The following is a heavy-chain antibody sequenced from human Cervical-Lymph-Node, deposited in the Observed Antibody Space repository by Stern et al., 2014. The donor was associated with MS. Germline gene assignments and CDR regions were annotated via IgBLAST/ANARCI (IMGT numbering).Heavy chain of an antibody. CDR3: ARGGMGGNYYYYYGMDV. CDR1: GYSFTYYG. V-gene: IGHV1-18*01. D-gene: IGHD3-16*01. Sequence: QVQLVQSGAEVKKPGASVKVSCKASGYSFTYYGINWVRQAPGQGLEWMGWVSGDSGKPNSAQKFPGRVTMTTDTSTSTAHMELRSLRSDDTAVYYCARGGMGGNYYYYYGMDVWGQGTTVTVSS. J-gene: IGHJ6*02. CDR2: VSGDSGKP.